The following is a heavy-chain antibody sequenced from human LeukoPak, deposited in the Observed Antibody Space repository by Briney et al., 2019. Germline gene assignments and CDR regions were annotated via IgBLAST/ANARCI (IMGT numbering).Heavy chain of an antibody. J-gene: IGHJ4*02. CDR1: GFSFASYE. CDR3: ARDTLNGPFVISLDY. V-gene: IGHV3-48*03. D-gene: IGHD3-9*01. CDR2: ISSDGRVE. Sequence: PGGSLRLSCAASGFSFASYEMNWVRQAPGKGLEWVSHISSDGRVETYLDSVRGRFIMSRDNAKDLLVLQMNGLRAEDTAVYYCARDTLNGPFVISLDYWGQGALVTVSS.